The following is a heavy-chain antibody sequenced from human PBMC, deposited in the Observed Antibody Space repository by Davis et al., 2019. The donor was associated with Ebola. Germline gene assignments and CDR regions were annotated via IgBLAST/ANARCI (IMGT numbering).Heavy chain of an antibody. J-gene: IGHJ4*02. CDR2: TYYSGST. Sequence: MPSETLSLTCAVSGGSISSGGYSWSWIRQPPGKGLEWIGYTYYSGSTHYNPSLKSRVTISGDTSRNQFSLKLSSVTAADTAVYYCARDVTTVVPFDYWGQGTLVTVSS. CDR1: GGSISSGGYS. CDR3: ARDVTTVVPFDY. V-gene: IGHV4-30-4*07. D-gene: IGHD4-23*01.